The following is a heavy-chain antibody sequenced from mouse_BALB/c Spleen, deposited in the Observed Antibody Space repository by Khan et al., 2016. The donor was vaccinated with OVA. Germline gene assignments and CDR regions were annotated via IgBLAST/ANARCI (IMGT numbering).Heavy chain of an antibody. Sequence: QVQLKQSEAALVKPGASVKLSCKTSGYTFTNYWIQWIKQRPGQGLEWIGEIFPGTGTTCYNENFKGKATLTIDTSSTTAYMQLSSLTSEDSAVYFCARGYFGNYEFAYWGQGTLVTVSA. V-gene: IGHV1S132*01. CDR3: ARGYFGNYEFAY. D-gene: IGHD2-1*01. CDR2: IFPGTGTT. J-gene: IGHJ3*01. CDR1: GYTFTNYW.